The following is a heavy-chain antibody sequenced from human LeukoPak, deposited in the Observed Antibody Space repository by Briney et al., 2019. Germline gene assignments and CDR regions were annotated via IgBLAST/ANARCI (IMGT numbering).Heavy chain of an antibody. CDR1: GFTFSSYE. CDR3: AKALSEWELLFDY. D-gene: IGHD1-26*01. J-gene: IGHJ4*02. V-gene: IGHV3-23*01. Sequence: GGSLRLSCAASGFTFSSYEMIWVRQAPGKGLEWVSAISGSGGSTYYADSVKGRFTISRDNSKNTLYLQMNSLRAEDTAVYYCAKALSEWELLFDYWGQGTLVTVSS. CDR2: ISGSGGST.